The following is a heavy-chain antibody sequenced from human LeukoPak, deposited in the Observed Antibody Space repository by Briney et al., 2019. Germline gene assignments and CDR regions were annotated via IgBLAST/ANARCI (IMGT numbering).Heavy chain of an antibody. D-gene: IGHD6-19*01. CDR1: GFTFSSYA. V-gene: IGHV3-23*01. Sequence: GGSLRLSCAASGFTFSSYAMSWVRQAPGKGLEWVSAISGSGGSTYYADSVEGRFTISRDNSKNTLYLQMNSLRAEDTAVYYCAKEGVVAVAAHDFDYWGQGTLVTVSS. J-gene: IGHJ4*02. CDR3: AKEGVVAVAAHDFDY. CDR2: ISGSGGST.